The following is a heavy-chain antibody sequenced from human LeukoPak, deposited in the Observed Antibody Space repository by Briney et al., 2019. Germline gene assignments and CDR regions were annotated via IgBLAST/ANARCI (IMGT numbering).Heavy chain of an antibody. V-gene: IGHV4-59*11. Sequence: PSETLSLTCTVSGGSISSHYWSWIRQPPGKGLEWIGYIYYSGSTNYNPSLKSRVTISVDTSKNQFSLKLSSVTAADTAVYYCARESSSWYGTGYWGQGTLVTVSS. J-gene: IGHJ4*02. CDR1: GGSISSHY. CDR3: ARESSSWYGTGY. D-gene: IGHD6-13*01. CDR2: IYYSGST.